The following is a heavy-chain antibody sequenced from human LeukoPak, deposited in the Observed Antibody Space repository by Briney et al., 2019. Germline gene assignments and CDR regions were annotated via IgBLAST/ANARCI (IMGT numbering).Heavy chain of an antibody. J-gene: IGHJ4*02. CDR3: ARPGDSSGYYSY. CDR1: GGTFSSYA. CDR2: IIPIFGTA. Sequence: ASVKVSCKASGGTFSSYAISWVRQAPGQGLEWMGGIIPIFGTANYAQKFQGRVTITADESTSTAYMELSSLRSEDTAVYYCARPGDSSGYYSYWGQGTLVTVSS. D-gene: IGHD3-22*01. V-gene: IGHV1-69*13.